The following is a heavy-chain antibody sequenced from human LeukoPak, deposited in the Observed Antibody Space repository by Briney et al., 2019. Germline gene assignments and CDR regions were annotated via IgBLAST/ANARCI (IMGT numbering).Heavy chain of an antibody. J-gene: IGHJ5*02. D-gene: IGHD6-13*01. Sequence: KSSETLSLTCAVSGGSISSGGYSWSWIRQPPGKGLEWIGYIYHSGSTYYNPSLKSRVTISVDRSKNQFSLKLSSVTAADTAVYYCARDTNSGSSWHTNWFDPWGQGTPVTVSS. V-gene: IGHV4-30-2*01. CDR1: GGSISSGGYS. CDR3: ARDTNSGSSWHTNWFDP. CDR2: IYHSGST.